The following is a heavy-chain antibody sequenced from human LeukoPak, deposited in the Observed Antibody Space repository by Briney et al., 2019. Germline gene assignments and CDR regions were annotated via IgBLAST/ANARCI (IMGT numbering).Heavy chain of an antibody. D-gene: IGHD5-18*01. CDR3: ANFVDTSMGGNDY. J-gene: IGHJ4*02. CDR2: ISADSYYT. CDR1: GFTFSSHA. Sequence: GGSLRLSCAGSGFTFSSHAMRWVRQAPGKGLEWVSAISADSYYTYYAASVQGRFTISRDNSKNTLYLQMNSLRAEDTALYYCANFVDTSMGGNDYWGQGTLVTVSS. V-gene: IGHV3-23*01.